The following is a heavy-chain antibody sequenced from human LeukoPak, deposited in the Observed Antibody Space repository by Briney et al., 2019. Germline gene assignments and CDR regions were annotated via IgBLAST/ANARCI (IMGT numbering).Heavy chain of an antibody. CDR1: GGSISSSSYY. D-gene: IGHD3-22*01. J-gene: IGHJ4*02. CDR2: IYYSGST. Sequence: PSETLSLTCTVSGGSISSSSYYWGWIRQPPGKGLEWIWSIYYSGSTHYNPSLKSRVTISVDTSKNQFSLKLSSVTAADTAVYYCARQTVVIFDYWGQGALVTVSS. V-gene: IGHV4-39*01. CDR3: ARQTVVIFDY.